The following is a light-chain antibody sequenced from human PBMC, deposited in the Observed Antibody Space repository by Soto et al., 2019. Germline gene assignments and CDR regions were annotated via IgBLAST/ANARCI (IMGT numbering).Light chain of an antibody. CDR1: SSDVGYNY. CDR2: EVS. CDR3: SSYTSSSTVV. V-gene: IGLV2-14*01. J-gene: IGLJ2*01. Sequence: QSVLTQPASVSGSPGQSITISCTGTSSDVGYNYVSWYQQHPGKAPKLMIFEVSNRPSGVSNRFSGSKSGHTASLTVSGLQSEDEAAYYCSSYTSSSTVVFGGGTKVTVL.